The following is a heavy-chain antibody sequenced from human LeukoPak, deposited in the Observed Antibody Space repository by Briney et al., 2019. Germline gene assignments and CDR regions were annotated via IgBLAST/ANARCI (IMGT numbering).Heavy chain of an antibody. J-gene: IGHJ4*02. CDR2: IIPIFGTA. V-gene: IGHV1-69*13. CDR3: ALGYYDSSGYVIDY. CDR1: GGTFISYA. D-gene: IGHD3-22*01. Sequence: SVKVSCKASGGTFISYAISWVRQAPGQGLEWMGGIIPIFGTANYAQKFQGRVTITADESTSSAYMELSSLRSEDTAVYYCALGYYDSSGYVIDYWGQGTLVTVSS.